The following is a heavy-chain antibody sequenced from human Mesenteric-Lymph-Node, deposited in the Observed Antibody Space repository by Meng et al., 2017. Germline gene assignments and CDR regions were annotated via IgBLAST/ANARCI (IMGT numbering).Heavy chain of an antibody. CDR1: GFTFSTYV. Sequence: GGSLRLSCAVSGFTFSTYVMNWVRQAPGKGLEWVAVISYDGSNKYYADSVKGRSTISSDNSKNTLYLKMNSLKAENTAAYYCAKVNGQIAVAGIDDWGQGTLVTVSS. CDR2: ISYDGSNK. CDR3: AKVNGQIAVAGIDD. D-gene: IGHD6-19*01. V-gene: IGHV3-30*04. J-gene: IGHJ4*02.